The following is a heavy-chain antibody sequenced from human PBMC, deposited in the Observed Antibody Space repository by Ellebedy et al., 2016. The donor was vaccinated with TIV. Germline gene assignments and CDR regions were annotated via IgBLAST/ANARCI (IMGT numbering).Heavy chain of an antibody. V-gene: IGHV3-7*01. CDR3: ARRYMDV. Sequence: GESLKISXAASGFTFSSYWMQWVRQAPGKGLEWVANIKQDGSAKYNVDSVKGRFTISRDNAKNSVYLQMNNLRAEDTAVYYCARRYMDVWGKGTTVTVSS. CDR1: GFTFSSYW. J-gene: IGHJ6*03. CDR2: IKQDGSAK.